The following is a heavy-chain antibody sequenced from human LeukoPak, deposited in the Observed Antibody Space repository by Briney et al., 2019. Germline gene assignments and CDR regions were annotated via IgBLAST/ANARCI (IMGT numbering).Heavy chain of an antibody. CDR2: INPSGGST. D-gene: IGHD3-10*01. V-gene: IGHV1-46*01. CDR3: ANYYYGTSDAFDI. CDR1: GYTFTSYY. J-gene: IGHJ3*02. Sequence: GASVKVSCKASGYTFTSYYMHWVRQAPGQGLEWMGIINPSGGSTSYAQKFQGRVTMTRDMSTSTVYMELSRLRSDDTAVYYCANYYYGTSDAFDIWGQGTMVTVSS.